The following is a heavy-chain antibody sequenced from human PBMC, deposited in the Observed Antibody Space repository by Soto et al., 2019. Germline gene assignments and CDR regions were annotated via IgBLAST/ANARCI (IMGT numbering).Heavy chain of an antibody. D-gene: IGHD3-10*01. CDR3: VRDVDGSGSYCTDY. V-gene: IGHV1-18*01. Sequence: GASVKVSRKASGYTFSIYGINWVRQAPGQGLEWMGWTRTNNGDTKYEQNLQSRVTMTTDTSTSTAYMELRSLRPDDTAVYYCVRDVDGSGSYCTDYWGQGTLVTVSS. J-gene: IGHJ4*02. CDR2: TRTNNGDT. CDR1: GYTFSIYG.